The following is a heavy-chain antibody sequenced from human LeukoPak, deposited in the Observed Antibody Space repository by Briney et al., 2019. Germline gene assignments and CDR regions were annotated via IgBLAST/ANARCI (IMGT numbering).Heavy chain of an antibody. Sequence: PGGSLRLSCAASGFTFSSYSMNWVRQAPGKGLEWVSSISSSNSYIYYADSVKGRFTISRDNAKNSLYLQMNSLRAGDTAVYYCARDSYDFWSGYSKGYNWGNGTTVTVSS. CDR2: ISSSNSYI. CDR1: GFTFSSYS. CDR3: ARDSYDFWSGYSKGYN. J-gene: IGHJ6*04. V-gene: IGHV3-21*01. D-gene: IGHD3-3*01.